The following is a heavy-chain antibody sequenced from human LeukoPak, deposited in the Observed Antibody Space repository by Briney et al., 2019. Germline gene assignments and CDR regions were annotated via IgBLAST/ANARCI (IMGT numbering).Heavy chain of an antibody. CDR2: IIPIFGTA. D-gene: IGHD2-15*01. CDR3: ATANCSGGSCMGYFDY. V-gene: IGHV1-69*05. CDR1: GGTFSSYA. J-gene: IGHJ4*02. Sequence: GASVKVSCKASGGTFSSYAISWVRQAPGQGLEWMGRIIPIFGTANYAQKFQGRVTITTDESTSTAYMELSSLRSEDTAVYYCATANCSGGSCMGYFDYWGQGTLVTVSS.